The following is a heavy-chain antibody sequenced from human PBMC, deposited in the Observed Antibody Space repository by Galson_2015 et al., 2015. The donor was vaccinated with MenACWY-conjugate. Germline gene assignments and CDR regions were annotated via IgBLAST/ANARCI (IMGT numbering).Heavy chain of an antibody. J-gene: IGHJ3*02. Sequence: SLRLSCAASGFTVSNNYMSWVRQTPGKGLEWVSIIYSGGNTYFPDSLKDRFTISRDTSKNTLYLQMNSLRAEDTAVYYCTRDLSFQPLLHFPDTPLRASDIWGQGTMVTVSS. D-gene: IGHD2-21*01. CDR2: IYSGGNT. CDR3: TRDLSFQPLLHFPDTPLRASDI. V-gene: IGHV3-66*01. CDR1: GFTVSNNY.